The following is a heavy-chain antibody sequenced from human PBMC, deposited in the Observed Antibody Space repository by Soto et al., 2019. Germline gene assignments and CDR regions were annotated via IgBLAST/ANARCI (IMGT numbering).Heavy chain of an antibody. Sequence: ASVPVSCQASGSTFTRYGISWVRQAPGQGLEWMGWISAYNGNTNYAQKLQGRVTMTTDTSTSTAYMELRSLRSDDTAVYYCAIYSSSWYLGAFDIWGQGTMVTVSS. CDR1: GSTFTRYG. CDR2: ISAYNGNT. J-gene: IGHJ3*02. D-gene: IGHD6-13*01. V-gene: IGHV1-18*01. CDR3: AIYSSSWYLGAFDI.